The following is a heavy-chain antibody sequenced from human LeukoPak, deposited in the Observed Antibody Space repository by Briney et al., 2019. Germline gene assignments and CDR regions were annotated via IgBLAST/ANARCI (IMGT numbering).Heavy chain of an antibody. CDR3: AKDSNTGGYSFGS. Sequence: PGGSLRLSCAASGFTFHHYSMHWVRHPPGKGLEWVSLISWDGGITYYADSVRGRFTISRDNSKNSLSLEMNSLRTEDTALYYCAKDSNTGGYSFGSWGQGTLVTVTS. CDR1: GFTFHHYS. V-gene: IGHV3-43*01. J-gene: IGHJ4*02. D-gene: IGHD5-12*01. CDR2: ISWDGGIT.